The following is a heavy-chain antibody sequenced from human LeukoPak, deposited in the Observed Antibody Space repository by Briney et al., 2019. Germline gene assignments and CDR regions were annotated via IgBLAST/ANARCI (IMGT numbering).Heavy chain of an antibody. V-gene: IGHV1-18*01. J-gene: IGHJ6*04. CDR3: ARERPLRFLKGSPSDDYHSGMGA. CDR1: GYTFTSYG. Sequence: GASVKVSCKASGYTFTSYGISWVRQAPGQGLEWMGWISAYNGNTNYAQKLQGRVTMTTDASTSTAYMELRSLRSDDTAVYYCARERPLRFLKGSPSDDYHSGMGASVKGTTVKDSS. CDR2: ISAYNGNT. D-gene: IGHD3-3*01.